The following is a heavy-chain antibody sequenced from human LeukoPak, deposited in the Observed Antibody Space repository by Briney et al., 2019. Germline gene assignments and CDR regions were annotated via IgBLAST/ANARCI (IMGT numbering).Heavy chain of an antibody. J-gene: IGHJ4*02. CDR1: GGSISSYF. Sequence: SETLSLTCTVSGGSISSYFWSWIRQSPGKGLEWIGEVIHNGTTNYNPSLKSRVSILEDTSKNQFSLNLNSVTAADTAVYYCARVSGYCPDGVCRFDYWGQGTLVTVSS. CDR2: VIHNGTT. CDR3: ARVSGYCPDGVCRFDY. D-gene: IGHD2-8*01. V-gene: IGHV4-34*12.